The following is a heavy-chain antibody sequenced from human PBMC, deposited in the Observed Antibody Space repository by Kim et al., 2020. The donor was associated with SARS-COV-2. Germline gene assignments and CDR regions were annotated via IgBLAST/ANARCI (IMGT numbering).Heavy chain of an antibody. CDR2: IFHSGST. V-gene: IGHV4-59*01. J-gene: IGHJ4*02. CDR1: SDSISSYY. Sequence: SETLSLTCTVSSDSISSYYWSWIRQLPGKGLEWIGYIFHSGSTNYNPSLKSRVTISWDTSRNQFSLDLTSVSDADPAVYYCARSEGRACWPQFDYWGQG. CDR3: ARSEGRACWPQFDY.